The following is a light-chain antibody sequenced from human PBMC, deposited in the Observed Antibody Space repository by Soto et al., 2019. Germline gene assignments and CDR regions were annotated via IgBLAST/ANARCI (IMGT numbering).Light chain of an antibody. Sequence: DIQLTQSPSTLSASVGDRVPLTCRASQSLNTRLAWYQQRPGKAPKLLIYDASTLESGVPSRFSGGGSGTEFTLTINNLQPDDLATYICQQYKSYSTFGRGTKVDI. CDR2: DAS. CDR3: QQYKSYST. CDR1: QSLNTR. J-gene: IGKJ1*01. V-gene: IGKV1-5*01.